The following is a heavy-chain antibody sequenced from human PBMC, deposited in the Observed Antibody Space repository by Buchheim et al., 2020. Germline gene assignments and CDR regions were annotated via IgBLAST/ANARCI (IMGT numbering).Heavy chain of an antibody. CDR3: VKDRPCTNCSPMDV. J-gene: IGHJ6*02. CDR1: GFTFSGYS. CDR2: VGRDGSYT. Sequence: EVQLLESGGGLVQPGGSLRLSCAASGFTFSGYSISWARQSPRKGLEWVAGVGRDGSYTYYGDSVKGRFSISRGDYKNSVDWGMNGLRLDDTAIYYCVKDRPCTNCSPMDVWGQGTT. V-gene: IGHV3-23*01. D-gene: IGHD2-8*01.